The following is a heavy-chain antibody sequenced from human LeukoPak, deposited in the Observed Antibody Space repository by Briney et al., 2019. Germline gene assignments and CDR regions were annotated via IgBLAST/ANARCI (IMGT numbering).Heavy chain of an antibody. CDR2: IYYSGST. D-gene: IGHD2-21*02. V-gene: IGHV4-59*01. CDR3: ARTYCGGDCYSQAEYFQH. CDR1: GGSMSPYH. J-gene: IGHJ1*01. Sequence: SETLSLTCTVSGGSMSPYHWGWIRQPPGKGLEWTGYIYYSGSTNYNPSLKSRVTISVDTSKNQFSLKLSSVTAADTAVYYCARTYCGGDCYSQAEYFQHWGQGTLVTVSS.